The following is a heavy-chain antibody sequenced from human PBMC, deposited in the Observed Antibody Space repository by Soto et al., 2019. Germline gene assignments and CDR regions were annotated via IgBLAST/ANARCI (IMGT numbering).Heavy chain of an antibody. CDR3: ARGSRSSSVAFDI. J-gene: IGHJ3*02. CDR2: ISSSSSYI. V-gene: IGHV3-21*01. D-gene: IGHD6-6*01. CDR1: GFTFSSYS. Sequence: EVQLVESGGGLVKPEGSLRLSCAASGFTFSSYSMNWVRQAPGKGLEWVSSISSSSSYIYYADSVKGRFTISRDNAKNSLYLQMNSLRAEDTAVYYCARGSRSSSVAFDIWGQGTMVTVSS.